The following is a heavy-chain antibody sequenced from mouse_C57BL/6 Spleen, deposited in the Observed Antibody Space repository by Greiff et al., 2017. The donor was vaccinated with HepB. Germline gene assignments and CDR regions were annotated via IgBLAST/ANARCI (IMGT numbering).Heavy chain of an antibody. CDR3: ARAGIGYAMDY. J-gene: IGHJ4*01. D-gene: IGHD2-14*01. Sequence: EVQLVESEGGLVQPGSSMKLSCTASGFTFSDYYMAWVRQVPEKGLEWVANINYDGSSTYYLDSLKSRFIISRDNAKNILYLQMSSLKSEDTATYYCARAGIGYAMDYWGQGTSVTVSS. CDR2: INYDGSST. V-gene: IGHV5-16*01. CDR1: GFTFSDYY.